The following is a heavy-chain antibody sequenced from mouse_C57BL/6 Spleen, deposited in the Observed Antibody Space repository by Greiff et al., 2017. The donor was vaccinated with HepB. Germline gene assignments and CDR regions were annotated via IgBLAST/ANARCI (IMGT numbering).Heavy chain of an antibody. J-gene: IGHJ2*01. CDR3: ARLYGPDYFDY. D-gene: IGHD1-2*01. Sequence: VQRVESGPELVKPGASVKISCKASGYAFSSSWMNWVKQRPGKGLEWIGRIYPGDGDTNYNGKFKGKATLTADKSSSTAYMQLSSLTSEDSAVYFCARLYGPDYFDYWGQGTTLTVSS. CDR1: GYAFSSSW. V-gene: IGHV1-82*01. CDR2: IYPGDGDT.